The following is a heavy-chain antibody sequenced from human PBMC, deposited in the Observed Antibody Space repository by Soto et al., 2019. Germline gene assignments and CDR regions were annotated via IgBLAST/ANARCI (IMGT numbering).Heavy chain of an antibody. J-gene: IGHJ4*02. V-gene: IGHV1-24*01. Sequence: ASVKVSCKVSGYTLTELSMHWVRQAPGKGLEWMGGFDPEDGETIYAQKFQGRVTMTEDTSTDTAYMELSSLRSEDTAVYYCATSVGEQWLVLFDYWGQGTLVTVSS. CDR3: ATSVGEQWLVLFDY. CDR1: GYTLTELS. CDR2: FDPEDGET. D-gene: IGHD6-19*01.